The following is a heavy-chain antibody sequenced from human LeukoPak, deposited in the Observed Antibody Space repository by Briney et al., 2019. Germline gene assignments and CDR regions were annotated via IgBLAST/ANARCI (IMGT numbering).Heavy chain of an antibody. CDR1: GFTFSSYE. V-gene: IGHV3-23*01. Sequence: QSGGSLRLSCAASGFTFSSYEMHWVRQAPGKGLEWVSDINGSGGTTYYADSVKGRFTISRDNSKNTLYLQMNSLRAEDTAVYYCANPPTVTKTRFDSWGQGTLVTVSS. CDR3: ANPPTVTKTRFDS. D-gene: IGHD4-17*01. CDR2: INGSGGTT. J-gene: IGHJ5*01.